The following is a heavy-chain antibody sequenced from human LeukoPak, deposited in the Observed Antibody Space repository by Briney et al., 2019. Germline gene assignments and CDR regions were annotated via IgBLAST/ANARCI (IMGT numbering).Heavy chain of an antibody. CDR3: AKGHSSSRPLLLDY. V-gene: IGHV3-30*18. CDR2: ISYDGSNK. CDR1: GFTFSSYG. Sequence: GGSLRLSCAASGFTFSSYGMHWVRQAPGKGLEWVAVISYDGSNKYYADSVKGRFTISRDNSKNTLYLQMNSLRAEDTAVYYCAKGHSSSRPLLLDYWGQGTLVTVSS. D-gene: IGHD6-13*01. J-gene: IGHJ4*02.